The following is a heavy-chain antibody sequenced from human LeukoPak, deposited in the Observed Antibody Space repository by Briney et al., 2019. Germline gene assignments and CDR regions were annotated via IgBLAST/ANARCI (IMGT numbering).Heavy chain of an antibody. J-gene: IGHJ4*02. V-gene: IGHV3-30-3*01. CDR2: ISDDGSRQ. Sequence: GRFLRLSCAATGFTFSNYAIHWGRQAPGKGLEWVAFISDDGSRQHYADSVKGRFTISRDNSKNTLNLQMNSLRAEDTAVYCCVKGRTGTYTLDYWGQGTLVTVSS. CDR3: VKGRTGTYTLDY. CDR1: GFTFSNYA. D-gene: IGHD3-10*01.